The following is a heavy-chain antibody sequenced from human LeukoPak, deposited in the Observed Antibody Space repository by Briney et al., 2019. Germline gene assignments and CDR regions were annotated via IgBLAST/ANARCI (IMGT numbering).Heavy chain of an antibody. CDR1: GFTFSSYA. Sequence: PGGSLRLSCAASGFTFSSYAMSWVRQAPGKGLEWVSAISGSGGSTYYADSVKGRFTISRDNSKNTLYLQMNSLRAEDTAVYYCAKDGSWVGATTGGGYWGQGTLVTVSS. D-gene: IGHD1-26*01. V-gene: IGHV3-23*01. J-gene: IGHJ4*02. CDR2: ISGSGGST. CDR3: AKDGSWVGATTGGGY.